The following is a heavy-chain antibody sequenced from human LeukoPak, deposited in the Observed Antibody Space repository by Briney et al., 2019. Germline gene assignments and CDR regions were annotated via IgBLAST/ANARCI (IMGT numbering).Heavy chain of an antibody. V-gene: IGHV3-7*01. CDR3: AKVPSYSSSWNVYFQH. CDR2: IKQDGGEK. D-gene: IGHD6-13*01. Sequence: QAGGSLRLSCAASGFTFSSYWMSWVRQAPGKGLEWVANIKQDGGEKYYVDSVKGRFTISRDNAKNSLYLQMNSLRAEDTAVYYCAKVPSYSSSWNVYFQHWGQGTLVTVSS. CDR1: GFTFSSYW. J-gene: IGHJ1*01.